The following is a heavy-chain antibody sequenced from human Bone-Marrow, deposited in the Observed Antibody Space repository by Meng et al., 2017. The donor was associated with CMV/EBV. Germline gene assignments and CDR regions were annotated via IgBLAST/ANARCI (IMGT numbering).Heavy chain of an antibody. CDR1: GYSISSGYY. J-gene: IGHJ4*02. D-gene: IGHD3-3*01. CDR3: ARGRVRFLEWLSAYYFDY. Sequence: GSLRLSCTVSGYSISSGYYWGWIRQPPGKGLEWIGEINHSGSTNYNPSLKSRVTISVDTSKNQFSLKLSSVTAADTAVYYCARGRVRFLEWLSAYYFDYWGQGTLVTVSS. V-gene: IGHV4-38-2*02. CDR2: INHSGST.